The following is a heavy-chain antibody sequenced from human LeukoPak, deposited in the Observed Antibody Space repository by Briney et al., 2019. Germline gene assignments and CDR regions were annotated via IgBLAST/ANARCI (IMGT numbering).Heavy chain of an antibody. CDR3: ARVKGGSSWYIHYFDY. V-gene: IGHV1-46*03. D-gene: IGHD6-13*01. CDR2: VNPSGGST. J-gene: IGHJ4*02. CDR1: GYTFTSYY. Sequence: GASVKVSCKASGYTFTSYYMHWVRQAPGQGLEWMGIVNPSGGSTSYAQKFQGRATMTRDTSTSTVYMELSSLRSEDTAVYYCARVKGGSSWYIHYFDYWGQGTLVTVSS.